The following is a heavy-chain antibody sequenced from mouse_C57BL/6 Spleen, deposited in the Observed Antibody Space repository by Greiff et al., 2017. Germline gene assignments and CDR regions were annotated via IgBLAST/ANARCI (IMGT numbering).Heavy chain of an antibody. Sequence: EVMLVESGPELVKPGASVKISCKASGYSFTGYYMNWVKQSPEKSLEWIGEINPSTGGTTYNQKFKAKATLTVDKSSSTAYMQLKSLTSEDSAVYYCARSGATVVAPFFDYWGQGTTLTVSS. CDR2: INPSTGGT. CDR1: GYSFTGYY. D-gene: IGHD1-1*01. V-gene: IGHV1-42*01. CDR3: ARSGATVVAPFFDY. J-gene: IGHJ2*01.